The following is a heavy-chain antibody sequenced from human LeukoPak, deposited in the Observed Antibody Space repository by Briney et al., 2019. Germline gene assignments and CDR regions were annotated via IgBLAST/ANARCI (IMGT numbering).Heavy chain of an antibody. D-gene: IGHD6-19*01. J-gene: IGHJ3*02. CDR3: ARPHSSGWYKSEMAFDI. V-gene: IGHV4-39*07. CDR1: GGSISSSSYY. CDR2: IYYSGST. Sequence: SETLSLTCTVSGGSISSSSYYWGWIRQPPGKGLEWIGSIYYSGSTYYNPSLKSRVTISVDRSKNQFSLKLSSVTAADTAVYYCARPHSSGWYKSEMAFDIWGQGTMVTVSS.